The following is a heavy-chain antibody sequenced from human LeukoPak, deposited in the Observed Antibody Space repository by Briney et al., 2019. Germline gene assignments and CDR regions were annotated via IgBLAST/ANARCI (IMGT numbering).Heavy chain of an antibody. Sequence: GELLKISCKGSVYIFTSYLIGLVRHMPGKGLEWMVIIYPGDSDTRYSPSFQGQVSVSADNSISTASLQCSSLTTSDTAIYYCATLAYYDTSLDYWGHGTLVTVSS. CDR2: IYPGDSDT. D-gene: IGHD3-22*01. CDR3: ATLAYYDTSLDY. V-gene: IGHV5-51*01. J-gene: IGHJ4*01. CDR1: VYIFTSYL.